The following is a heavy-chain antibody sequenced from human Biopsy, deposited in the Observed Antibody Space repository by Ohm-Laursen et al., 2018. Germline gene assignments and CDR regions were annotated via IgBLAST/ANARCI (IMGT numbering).Heavy chain of an antibody. V-gene: IGHV1-46*01. CDR2: ISPSGATT. CDR3: ARAGVGSDGTDPYYYGMDV. Sequence: ASVKVSCKLSGNTFATYHIHWVRQAPGQGLEWMGVISPSGATTSFSQKFQGRITMTRDTSTGTVYMDLNSLGSEDTAVYYCARAGVGSDGTDPYYYGMDVWGPGTTVTVSS. D-gene: IGHD5-24*01. CDR1: GNTFATYH. J-gene: IGHJ6*02.